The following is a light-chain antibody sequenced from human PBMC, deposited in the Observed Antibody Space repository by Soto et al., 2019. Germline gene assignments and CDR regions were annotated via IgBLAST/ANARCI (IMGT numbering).Light chain of an antibody. Sequence: DIQMTQSPSSLSASVGDRVTITCRASQSIGNYLIWYQQKPGKAPKLLIYAASSLQRGVPSRFSGSGSGTDFTLTISSLQPEDFATYYCQQSYTTPRTFGQGTKVEIK. CDR2: AAS. CDR1: QSIGNY. V-gene: IGKV1-39*01. J-gene: IGKJ2*01. CDR3: QQSYTTPRT.